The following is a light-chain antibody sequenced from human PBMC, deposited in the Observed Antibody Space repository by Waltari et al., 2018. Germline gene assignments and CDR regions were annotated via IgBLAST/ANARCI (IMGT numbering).Light chain of an antibody. J-gene: IGKJ1*01. V-gene: IGKV1D-8*01. CDR3: QQYYSFPWT. CDR1: QSISSY. Sequence: VIWMTQSPSLLSASTGDRVTISCRMSQSISSYLAWYQQKPGKAPELLIYAASTLQSGVPSRFSGSGSGTDFTLTIRCLQSEDFATYYCQQYYSFPWTFGQGTKVESK. CDR2: AAS.